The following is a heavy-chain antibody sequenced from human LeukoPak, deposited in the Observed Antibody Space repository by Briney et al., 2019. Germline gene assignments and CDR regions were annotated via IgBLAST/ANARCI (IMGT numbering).Heavy chain of an antibody. V-gene: IGHV3-30*03. J-gene: IGHJ3*02. CDR2: ISYDGSNK. Sequence: GGSLRLSCAASGFTFSSYGMHWVRQAPGKGLEWVAVISYDGSNKYYADSVKGRFTISRDNSKNTLYLQMNSLRAEDTAVYYCARDPALPGYCSSTGCYMGAFDIWGQGTMVTVSS. D-gene: IGHD2-2*01. CDR3: ARDPALPGYCSSTGCYMGAFDI. CDR1: GFTFSSYG.